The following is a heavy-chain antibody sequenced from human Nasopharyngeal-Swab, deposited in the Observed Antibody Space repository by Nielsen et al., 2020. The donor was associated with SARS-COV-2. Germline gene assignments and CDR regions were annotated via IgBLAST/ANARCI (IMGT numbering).Heavy chain of an antibody. CDR1: GFPLSCYC. CDR2: NCFDGSNK. Sequence: GESLKTPCAASGFPLSCYCMHWVRQAPGKGLGWVAVNCFDGSNKNYADSVKGRFTISRDNSKNTLYLQMNSLRAEDTAVYYCASNSGYDLFLDYWGQGTLVTVSS. J-gene: IGHJ4*02. CDR3: ASNSGYDLFLDY. V-gene: IGHV3-33*01. D-gene: IGHD5-12*01.